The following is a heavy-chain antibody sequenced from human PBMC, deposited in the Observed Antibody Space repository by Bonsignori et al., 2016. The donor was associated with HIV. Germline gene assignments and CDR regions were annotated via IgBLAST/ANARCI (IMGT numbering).Heavy chain of an antibody. CDR3: AREGVAVIDY. D-gene: IGHD6-19*01. CDR2: ISRDGASK. Sequence: EVQLVESGGGLVQPGGSLRLSCAASGFTLSGHWMHWVRQVPGKGLVWVSRISRDGASKDYADSVRGRFTISREDADNTLFLQMDNLKAEDTALYYCAREGVAVIDYWGQGNPGSPSPQ. CDR1: GFTLSGHW. V-gene: IGHV3-74*01. J-gene: IGHJ4*02.